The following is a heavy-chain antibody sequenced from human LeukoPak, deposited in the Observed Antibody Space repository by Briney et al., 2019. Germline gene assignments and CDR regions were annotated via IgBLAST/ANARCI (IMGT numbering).Heavy chain of an antibody. V-gene: IGHV3-66*01. J-gene: IGHJ6*03. CDR3: ARDWASGSYYSALGYYYYYMDV. D-gene: IGHD3-10*01. CDR2: IYSGGST. CDR1: GFTVSSNY. Sequence: GGSLRLSCAASGFTVSSNYMSWVRQAPGKGLEWVSVIYSGGSTYYADSVKGRFTISRDNSKDTLYLQMNSLRAEDTAVYYCARDWASGSYYSALGYYYYYMDVWGKGTTVTISS.